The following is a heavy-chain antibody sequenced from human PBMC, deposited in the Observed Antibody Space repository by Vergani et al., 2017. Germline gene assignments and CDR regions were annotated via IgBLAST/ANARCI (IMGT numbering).Heavy chain of an antibody. CDR2: IRSKAYGGTT. Sequence: EVQLVESGGGLVQPGRSLRLSCTASGFTFGDYAMSWFRQAPGKGLEWVGFIRSKAYGGTTEYAASVKGRFTISRDDSKSIAYLQMNSLKTEDTAVYYCASLVVVPAANLLLSSPYGMDVWGQGTTVTVSS. CDR3: ASLVVVPAANLLLSSPYGMDV. V-gene: IGHV3-49*03. J-gene: IGHJ6*02. CDR1: GFTFGDYA. D-gene: IGHD2-2*01.